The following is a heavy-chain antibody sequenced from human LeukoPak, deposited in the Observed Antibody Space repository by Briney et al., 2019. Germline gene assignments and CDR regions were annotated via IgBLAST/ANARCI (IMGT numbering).Heavy chain of an antibody. Sequence: SETLSLTCTVSAGSISSHYWSWIRQSPGRGLEWIGFTFYTGSTNSNPPLKSRVTMSADPSKNQVSLRLISVTAADTAIYYCARHRDSLGFHNWFDPWGQGTLVSVSS. CDR1: AGSISSHY. D-gene: IGHD3-16*01. J-gene: IGHJ5*02. CDR2: TFYTGST. V-gene: IGHV4-59*08. CDR3: ARHRDSLGFHNWFDP.